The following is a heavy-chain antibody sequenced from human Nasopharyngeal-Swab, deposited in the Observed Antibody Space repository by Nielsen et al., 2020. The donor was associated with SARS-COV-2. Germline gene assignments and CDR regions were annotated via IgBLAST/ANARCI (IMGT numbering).Heavy chain of an antibody. CDR1: GFSFSNYG. CDR3: ASQSLDY. CDR2: ISFDGSEE. Sequence: GGPLRLSCAASGFSFSNYGMHWVRQAPGKGLEWLAVISFDGSEEYYADSVKGRFTISRDNSKKALFLQMNSLKPEDTAVYYCASQSLDYWGQGTLVTVSS. J-gene: IGHJ4*02. V-gene: IGHV3-30*03.